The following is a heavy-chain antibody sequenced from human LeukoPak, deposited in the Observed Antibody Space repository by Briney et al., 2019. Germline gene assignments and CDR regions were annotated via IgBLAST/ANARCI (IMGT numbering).Heavy chain of an antibody. J-gene: IGHJ5*02. CDR3: ARDMEERDVSSGWYGVGFDP. Sequence: GASVKVSCKASGYTFTGYYMHWVRQAPGQGLEWMGWINPNSGGTNYAQKFQGRVTMTRDTSISTAYMELSRLRSDDTAVYYCARDMEERDVSSGWYGVGFDPWGQGTLVTVSS. V-gene: IGHV1-2*02. D-gene: IGHD6-19*01. CDR2: INPNSGGT. CDR1: GYTFTGYY.